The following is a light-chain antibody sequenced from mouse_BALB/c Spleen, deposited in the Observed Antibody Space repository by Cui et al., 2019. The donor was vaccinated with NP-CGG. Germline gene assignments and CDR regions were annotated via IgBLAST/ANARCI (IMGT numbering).Light chain of an antibody. J-gene: IGLJ1*01. V-gene: IGLV1*01. CDR2: GTN. Sequence: HAVALQASPLTTSPGETVTLTCRSSTGAITTSNYANWVQEKPDHLFTGLIGGTNNRTPGVPARFSGSLIGDKAALTITGAQTEDEAMYFCALWYSNHWVFGGGTKLTVL. CDR1: TGAITTSNY. CDR3: ALWYSNHWV.